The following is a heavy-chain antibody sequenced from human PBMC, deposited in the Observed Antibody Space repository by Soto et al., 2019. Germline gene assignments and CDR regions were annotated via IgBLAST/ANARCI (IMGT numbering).Heavy chain of an antibody. CDR1: GFSFSTHS. V-gene: IGHV3-23*01. CDR3: AKGQTSESRLDY. J-gene: IGHJ4*02. Sequence: EVQLLESGGGLIQPGGSLRLSCAASGFSFSTHSMYWVRQAPGKGLEWVSASTGSGDKTYYGDSVEGRFTISRDNSRSTLYLQMSSLRVEDTAIYYCAKGQTSESRLDYWGRGTLVTVSS. D-gene: IGHD6-19*01. CDR2: STGSGDKT.